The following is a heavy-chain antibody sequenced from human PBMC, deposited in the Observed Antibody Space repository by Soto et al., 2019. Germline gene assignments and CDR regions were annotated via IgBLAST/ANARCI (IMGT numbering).Heavy chain of an antibody. CDR3: AVGPPTYYYGSGSYYKAHHDY. Sequence: ASVTVSCTASGYTFTSYYMHWVRQAPGQGLEWMGIINPSGGSTSYAQKFQGRVTMTRDTSTSTVYMELSSLRSEDTAVYYCAVGPPTYYYGSGSYYKAHHDYWGQGTLVTAPQ. V-gene: IGHV1-46*01. CDR2: INPSGGST. J-gene: IGHJ4*02. CDR1: GYTFTSYY. D-gene: IGHD3-10*01.